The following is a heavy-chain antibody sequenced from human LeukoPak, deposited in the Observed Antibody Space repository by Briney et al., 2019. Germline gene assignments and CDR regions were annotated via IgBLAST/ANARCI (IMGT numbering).Heavy chain of an antibody. J-gene: IGHJ4*02. CDR2: ISSSSSYI. CDR1: GFTFSSYW. V-gene: IGHV3-21*01. Sequence: PGGSLRLSCAASGFTFSSYWMSWVRQAPGKGLEWVSSISSSSSYIYYADSVKGRFTISRDNAKNSLYLQMNSLRAEDTAVYYCARDSESTHDYWGQGTLVTVSS. CDR3: ARDSESTHDY. D-gene: IGHD3-10*01.